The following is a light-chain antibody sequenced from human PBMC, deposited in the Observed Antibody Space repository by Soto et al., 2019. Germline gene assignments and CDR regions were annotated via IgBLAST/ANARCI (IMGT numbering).Light chain of an antibody. Sequence: DMQMTQSPSSLSASVGDRVTITCQASQDIRNYLNWYQFKPGRAPNLLIYSASYLETGVPSRFRGSGFGTDFTLTISSLQPEDVATYYCQQYHNLPPFTFGPGTKVDI. J-gene: IGKJ3*01. CDR3: QQYHNLPPFT. CDR1: QDIRNY. V-gene: IGKV1-33*01. CDR2: SAS.